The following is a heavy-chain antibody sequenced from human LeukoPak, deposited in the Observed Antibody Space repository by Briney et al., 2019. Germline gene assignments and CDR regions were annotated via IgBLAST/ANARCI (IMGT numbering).Heavy chain of an antibody. Sequence: TGGSLRLSCAASGFAFSSYGMHWVRQAPGEGLEWVAFIRYDESKTFYGDSVKGRFTISRDNSKNTVHLQMNSLRPEDAALYFCAKSEIPSSYQGTYYMDVWGKGTTVTVSS. V-gene: IGHV3-30*02. CDR2: IRYDESKT. J-gene: IGHJ6*03. D-gene: IGHD3-16*02. CDR3: AKSEIPSSYQGTYYMDV. CDR1: GFAFSSYG.